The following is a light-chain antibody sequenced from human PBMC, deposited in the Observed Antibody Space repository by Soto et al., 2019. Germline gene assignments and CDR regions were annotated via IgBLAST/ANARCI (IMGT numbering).Light chain of an antibody. CDR1: SIDVGGYNY. V-gene: IGLV2-14*03. CDR2: EVS. Sequence: QSGLTWPASVGRSPGQTITISCTGSSIDVGGYNYVSWYQQLAGKAPKLMIDEVSNRPSGVSNRFSGSKSGNTASLTISGLRAEDEADYYFMSYASSSTIFVFGTGTKVNVL. CDR3: MSYASSSTIFV. J-gene: IGLJ1*01.